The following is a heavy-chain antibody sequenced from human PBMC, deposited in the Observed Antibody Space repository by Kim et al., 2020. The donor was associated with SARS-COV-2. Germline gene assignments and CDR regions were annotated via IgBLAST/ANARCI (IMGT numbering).Heavy chain of an antibody. CDR2: IRSKAYGGTT. J-gene: IGHJ6*02. CDR3: TRGITMIVEDYYYGMDV. CDR1: GFTFGDYA. Sequence: GGSLRLSCTASGFTFGDYAMSWFRQAPGKGLEWVGFIRSKAYGGTTEYAASVKGRFTISRDDSKSIAYLQMNSLKTEDTAVYYCTRGITMIVEDYYYGMDVWGQGTTVTVSS. D-gene: IGHD3-22*01. V-gene: IGHV3-49*03.